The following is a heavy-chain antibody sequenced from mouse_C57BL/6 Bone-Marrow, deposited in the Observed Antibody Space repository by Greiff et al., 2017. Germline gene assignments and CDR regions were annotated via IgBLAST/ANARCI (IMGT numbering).Heavy chain of an antibody. V-gene: IGHV1-69*01. CDR3: ARGGYSGDFDY. J-gene: IGHJ2*01. CDR1: GYTFTSYW. D-gene: IGHD2-12*01. CDR2: IDPSDSYT. Sequence: QVQLQQPGAELVMPGASVKLSCKASGYTFTSYWMHWVKQRPGQGLEWIGEIDPSDSYTNYNQKFKGKSTLTVDKSSSTAYMQLSSLTSEDSAVSYCARGGYSGDFDYGGQGTTLTVSS.